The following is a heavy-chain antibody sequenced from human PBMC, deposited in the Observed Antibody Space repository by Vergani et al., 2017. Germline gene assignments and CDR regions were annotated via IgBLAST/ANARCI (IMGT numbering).Heavy chain of an antibody. CDR2: INHSGST. J-gene: IGHJ6*02. D-gene: IGHD3-10*01. CDR3: ARGFYGSGVGYYYYYYGMDV. CDR1: GGSFSGYY. V-gene: IGHV4-34*01. Sequence: QVQLQQWGAGLLKPSETLSLTCAVYGGSFSGYYWSWIRQPPGKGLEWIGEINHSGSTNYNPSLKSRVTISVDTSKNQFSLKLSSVTAADTAVYYCARGFYGSGVGYYYYYYGMDVWGQGTTVTVSS.